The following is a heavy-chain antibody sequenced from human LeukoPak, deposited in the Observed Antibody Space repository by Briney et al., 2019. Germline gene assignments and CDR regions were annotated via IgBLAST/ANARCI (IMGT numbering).Heavy chain of an antibody. V-gene: IGHV1-8*02. CDR3: ARDAPYYYGSGTTQGYFDL. CDR2: MNPNSGNT. J-gene: IGHJ2*01. D-gene: IGHD3-10*01. CDR1: GYTFTSYD. Sequence: GASVKVSCKASGYTFTSYDINWVRQATGQGLEWMGWMNPNSGNTGYAQKFQGWVTMTRDTSISTAYMELSRLRSDDTAVYYCARDAPYYYGSGTTQGYFDLWGRGTLVTVSS.